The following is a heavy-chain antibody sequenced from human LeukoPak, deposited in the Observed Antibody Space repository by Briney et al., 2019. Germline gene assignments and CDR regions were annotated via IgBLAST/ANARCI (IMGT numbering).Heavy chain of an antibody. Sequence: GGSLRLSCAASGFTFSSYSMNWVRQAPGKGLEWVSSISSSSSYIYYADSVKGRFTISRDNAKNSLYLQMNSLRAEDTAVYYCARDMIPYGGYRSDFDYWGQGTLVTVSS. J-gene: IGHJ4*02. CDR1: GFTFSSYS. CDR2: ISSSSSYI. V-gene: IGHV3-21*01. CDR3: ARDMIPYGGYRSDFDY. D-gene: IGHD3-10*01.